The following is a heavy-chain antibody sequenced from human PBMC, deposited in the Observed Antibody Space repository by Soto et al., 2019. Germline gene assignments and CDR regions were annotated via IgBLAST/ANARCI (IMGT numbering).Heavy chain of an antibody. Sequence: GASVKVSCKASGFTFTSSAVQWVRQARGQRLEWIGWIVVGSGNTNYAQKFQERVTITRDMSTSTAYMELSSLRSEDTAVYYCAAVGLSEPDIVVVPAAMGVDYWGQGTLVTVSS. D-gene: IGHD2-2*01. CDR1: GFTFTSSA. J-gene: IGHJ4*02. V-gene: IGHV1-58*01. CDR2: IVVGSGNT. CDR3: AAVGLSEPDIVVVPAAMGVDY.